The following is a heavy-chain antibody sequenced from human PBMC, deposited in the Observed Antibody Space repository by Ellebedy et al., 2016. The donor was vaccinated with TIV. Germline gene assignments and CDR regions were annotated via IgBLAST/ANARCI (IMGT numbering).Heavy chain of an antibody. Sequence: GGSLRLSXAASGFTFSSYAMHWVRQAPGKGLEWVAVISYDGSNKYYADSVKGRFTISRDNAKNTLYLQMNSLRAEDTAVYYCARAVGRPTRRFDPWGQGTLVTVSS. D-gene: IGHD2-15*01. J-gene: IGHJ5*02. CDR2: ISYDGSNK. V-gene: IGHV3-30-3*01. CDR1: GFTFSSYA. CDR3: ARAVGRPTRRFDP.